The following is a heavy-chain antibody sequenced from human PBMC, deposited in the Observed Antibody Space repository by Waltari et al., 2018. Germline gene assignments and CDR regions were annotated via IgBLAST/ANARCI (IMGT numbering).Heavy chain of an antibody. D-gene: IGHD3-9*01. CDR1: GFTFSSYS. J-gene: IGHJ4*02. Sequence: VQLVESGGGLVKPGGSMRLSCAASGFTFSSYSMNWVRQAPGKGLEWVSSISSSSSYIYYADSVKGRFTISRDNAKNSLYLQMNSLRAEDTAVYYCARLSRYFDWLDYWGQGTLVTVSS. CDR3: ARLSRYFDWLDY. V-gene: IGHV3-21*01. CDR2: ISSSSSYI.